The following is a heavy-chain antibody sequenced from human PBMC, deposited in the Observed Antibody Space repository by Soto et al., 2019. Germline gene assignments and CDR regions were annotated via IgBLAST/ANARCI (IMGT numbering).Heavy chain of an antibody. Sequence: SQTLSLTCAISGDSVSSNSAAWNWIRQSPSRGLEWLGRTYYRSKWYNDYAVSVKSRITINPDTSKNQFSLQLNSVTPEDTAVYYCAIYFPDGGSIAASYGMDVWGQGTTVTVSS. J-gene: IGHJ6*02. CDR2: TYYRSKWYN. CDR3: AIYFPDGGSIAASYGMDV. D-gene: IGHD6-6*01. V-gene: IGHV6-1*01. CDR1: GDSVSSNSAA.